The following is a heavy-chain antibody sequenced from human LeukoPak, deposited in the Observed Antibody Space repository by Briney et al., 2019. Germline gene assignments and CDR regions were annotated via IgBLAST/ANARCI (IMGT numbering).Heavy chain of an antibody. CDR1: GYTFTSYG. J-gene: IGHJ4*02. CDR3: ARGSARIAAAGISLGY. V-gene: IGHV1-18*01. Sequence: ASVKVSCKASGYTFTSYGISWVRQDPGQELEWMGWISAYNGDTNYAQKFQGWVTMTRDTSISTAYMELSRLRSDDTAVYYCARGSARIAAAGISLGYWGQGTLVTVSS. CDR2: ISAYNGDT. D-gene: IGHD6-13*01.